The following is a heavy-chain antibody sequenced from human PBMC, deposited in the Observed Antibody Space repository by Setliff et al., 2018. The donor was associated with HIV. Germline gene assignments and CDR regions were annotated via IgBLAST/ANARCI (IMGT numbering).Heavy chain of an antibody. V-gene: IGHV5-51*01. CDR2: IYPGDSDT. D-gene: IGHD5-12*01. CDR1: GYSFTNYW. Sequence: GESLKISCKGSGYSFTNYWIGWVRQMPGKGLEWMGIIYPGDSDTRYSPSFQGQVTISADRSITTAYLQWSTLKASDTAIYYCARSSGYDFDYWGQGTLVIVSS. CDR3: ARSSGYDFDY. J-gene: IGHJ4*02.